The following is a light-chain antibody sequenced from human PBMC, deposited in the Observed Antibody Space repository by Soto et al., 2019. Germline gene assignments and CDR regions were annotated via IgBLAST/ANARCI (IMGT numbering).Light chain of an antibody. J-gene: IGKJ4*01. V-gene: IGKV3-15*01. CDR1: QSVSSN. CDR3: QQYHTWPIT. CDR2: GAS. Sequence: EMVLTQSPGTLSVSPGERATLSCRASQSVSSNLAWYQHKPGQAPRLLISGASTGATGIPARFSGSGSGTEFTLTISSLQSEDCAIYYCQQYHTWPITFGGGTKVDIK.